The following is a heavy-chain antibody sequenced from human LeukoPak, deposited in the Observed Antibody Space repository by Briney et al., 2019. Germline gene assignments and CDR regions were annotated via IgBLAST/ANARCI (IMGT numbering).Heavy chain of an antibody. D-gene: IGHD6-13*01. Sequence: PSETLSLTCTVSGGSISSYYWSWIRQPAGKGLEWIGEINHSGSTNYNPSLKSRVTISVDTSKNQFSLKLSSVTAADTAVYYCARGFGKQQRRRYFDLWGRGTLVTVSS. V-gene: IGHV4-34*01. CDR2: INHSGST. CDR1: GGSISSYY. J-gene: IGHJ2*01. CDR3: ARGFGKQQRRRYFDL.